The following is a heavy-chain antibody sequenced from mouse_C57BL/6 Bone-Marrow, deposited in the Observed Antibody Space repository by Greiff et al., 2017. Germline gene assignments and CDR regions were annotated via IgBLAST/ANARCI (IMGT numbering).Heavy chain of an antibody. CDR2: IYPGSGST. CDR1: GYTFTSYW. Sequence: VQLQQPGAELVKPGASVKMSCKASGYTFTSYWITWVKQRPGQGLEWIGDIYPGSGSTNYNEKFKSKATLTVDTSSSTAYMQLSSLTSEDSAVYYCARWWLPYHWYFDVWGTGTTVTVSS. D-gene: IGHD1-1*02. CDR3: ARWWLPYHWYFDV. V-gene: IGHV1-55*01. J-gene: IGHJ1*03.